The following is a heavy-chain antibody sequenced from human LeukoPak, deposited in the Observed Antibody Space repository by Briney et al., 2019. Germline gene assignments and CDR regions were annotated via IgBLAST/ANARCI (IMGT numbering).Heavy chain of an antibody. J-gene: IGHJ3*02. CDR2: IYHSGST. CDR3: ARYSRLLPEKNPFDI. V-gene: IGHV4-30-2*01. D-gene: IGHD1-14*01. CDR1: GGSISSGGYS. Sequence: NPSETLSLTCAVSGGSISSGGYSWSWIRQPPGKGLEWIGYIYHSGSTYYNPSLKSRVTISVDRSKNQFSLKLISVTAADTAVYYCARYSRLLPEKNPFDIWGQGTMVTVSS.